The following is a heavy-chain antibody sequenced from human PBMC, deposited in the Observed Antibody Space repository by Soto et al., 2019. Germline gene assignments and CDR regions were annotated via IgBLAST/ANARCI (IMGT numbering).Heavy chain of an antibody. CDR1: GFTVSTNY. V-gene: IGHV3-66*01. Sequence: QPGGSLRLSCAASGFTVSTNYMSWVRQAPGKGLEWVSVLYSGGNTYYADPVKGRFTISRDNSENTLYLQMNSLRAEDTAVYYCAQVGVPGRHYFDCWGQGTLVTVSS. CDR3: AQVGVPGRHYFDC. J-gene: IGHJ4*02. CDR2: LYSGGNT. D-gene: IGHD3-22*01.